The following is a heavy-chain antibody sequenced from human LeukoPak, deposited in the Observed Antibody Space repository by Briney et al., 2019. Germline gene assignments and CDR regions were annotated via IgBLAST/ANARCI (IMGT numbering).Heavy chain of an antibody. Sequence: SETLSLTCTVSGGSVSSSSYYWGWIRQPPGKGLEWIGSKYYSGSTYYNPTLKSRATISIDTSKNQFSLKLSSVTAADTAVYYCARDEILSYDFWSGYSSNWGQGTLVTVSS. CDR3: ARDEILSYDFWSGYSSN. CDR2: KYYSGST. J-gene: IGHJ4*02. V-gene: IGHV4-39*07. D-gene: IGHD3-3*01. CDR1: GGSVSSSSYY.